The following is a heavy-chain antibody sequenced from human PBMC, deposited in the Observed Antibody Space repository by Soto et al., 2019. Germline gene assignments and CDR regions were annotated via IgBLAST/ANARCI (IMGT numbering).Heavy chain of an antibody. CDR3: ASLYGSGSYFGYYYGMDV. CDR1: GFTFSTYT. J-gene: IGHJ6*02. V-gene: IGHV3-30*04. Sequence: GGSLRLSCAASGFTFSTYTMHWVRQTPGKGLERVAVISHDGSDKYYADSVKGRFTISRDNSKNTLYLQMNSLRAEDTAVYYCASLYGSGSYFGYYYGMDVWGQGTTVTVSS. D-gene: IGHD3-10*01. CDR2: ISHDGSDK.